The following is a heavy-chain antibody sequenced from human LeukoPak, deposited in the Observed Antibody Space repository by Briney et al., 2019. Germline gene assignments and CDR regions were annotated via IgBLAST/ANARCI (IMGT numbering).Heavy chain of an antibody. CDR3: ARDRCSSTSCYNTPNWFDP. D-gene: IGHD2-2*02. CDR2: IRYDGSSK. CDR1: GFTFGSYA. V-gene: IGHV3-30*02. Sequence: GGSLRLSCAASGFTFGSYAMHWVRQAPGKGLEWVAFIRYDGSSKYYADSVKGRFTISRDNSKNTLYLQMNSLRAEDTAVYYCARDRCSSTSCYNTPNWFDPWGQGTLVTVSS. J-gene: IGHJ5*02.